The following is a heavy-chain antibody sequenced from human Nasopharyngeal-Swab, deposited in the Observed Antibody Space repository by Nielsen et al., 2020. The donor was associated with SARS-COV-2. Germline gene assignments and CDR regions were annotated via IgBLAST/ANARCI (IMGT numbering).Heavy chain of an antibody. CDR2: VKSEGDGGSS. D-gene: IGHD3-10*01. J-gene: IGHJ4*02. CDR1: GFIFNKAW. Sequence: ETLSLTCAASGFIFNKAWVTWVREAPGKGLEWVGRVKSEGDGGSSEYAAPVKGRFTISRDDSRRRVYLEMNSLKTEDTGVYYCTTGGYYLDYWGQGTLVTVSS. CDR3: TTGGYYLDY. V-gene: IGHV3-15*01.